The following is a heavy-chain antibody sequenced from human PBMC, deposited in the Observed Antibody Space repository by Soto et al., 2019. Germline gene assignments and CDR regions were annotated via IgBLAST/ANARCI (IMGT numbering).Heavy chain of an antibody. CDR2: INHSGST. J-gene: IGHJ4*02. CDR1: GGSFSGYY. D-gene: IGHD3-22*01. V-gene: IGHV4-34*01. CDR3: ATAMIVVERDVVLRYFDY. Sequence: SETLSLTCAVYGGSFSGYYWSWIRQPPGKGLEWIGEINHSGSTNYNPSLKSRVTISVDTSKNQFSLKLSSVTAADTAVYYCATAMIVVERDVVLRYFDYWGQGTLVTVSS.